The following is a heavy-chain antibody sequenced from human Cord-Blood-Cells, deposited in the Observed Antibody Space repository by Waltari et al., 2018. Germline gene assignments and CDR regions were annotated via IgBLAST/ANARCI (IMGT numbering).Heavy chain of an antibody. CDR3: AHRLVLGIAAAGTFDY. CDR1: GFSLSTSGVG. V-gene: IGHV2-5*02. Sequence: QITLKESGPTLVKPTQTLTLTCTFSGFSLSTSGVGVGWIRQPPGKALEWLALIYWDDDKRYSPSLKSRLTITKDTSKNQVVLTRTNMDPVDTATYYCAHRLVLGIAAAGTFDYWGQGTLVTVSS. CDR2: IYWDDDK. J-gene: IGHJ4*02. D-gene: IGHD6-13*01.